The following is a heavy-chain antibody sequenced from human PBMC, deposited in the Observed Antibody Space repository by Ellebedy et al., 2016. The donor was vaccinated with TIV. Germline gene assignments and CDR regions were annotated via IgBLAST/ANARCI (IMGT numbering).Heavy chain of an antibody. CDR3: AKGRKLKRSSSLDY. CDR1: GFTFSSYA. CDR2: ISEGGETT. J-gene: IGHJ4*02. Sequence: PGGSLRLSCAASGFTFSSYAMNWIRQAPGKGLEWVSVISEGGETTSYADSVKGRFTISRGNSKNMLFLQMNSLRAEDPSLYYCAKGRKLKRSSSLDYWGQGTLVTVSS. V-gene: IGHV3-23*01. D-gene: IGHD1-1*01.